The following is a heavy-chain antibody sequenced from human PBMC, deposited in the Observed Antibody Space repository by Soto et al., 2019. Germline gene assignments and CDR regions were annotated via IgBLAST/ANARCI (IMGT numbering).Heavy chain of an antibody. D-gene: IGHD3-22*01. Sequence: EVQLVESGGGLVKPGGSLRLSCAASGFTLSNAWMNWVRQAPGKGPEWVGRIKSNSDGGTIESVESVKGRFTISRDDSENTLYLQMNSLKTEDTAVYYCTTTYSSGFDHWGQGTLVTVSS. J-gene: IGHJ4*02. CDR2: IKSNSDGGTI. V-gene: IGHV3-15*07. CDR1: GFTLSNAW. CDR3: TTTYSSGFDH.